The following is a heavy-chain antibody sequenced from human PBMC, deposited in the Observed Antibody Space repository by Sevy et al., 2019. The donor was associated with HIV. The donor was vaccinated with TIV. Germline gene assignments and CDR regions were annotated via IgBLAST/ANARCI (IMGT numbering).Heavy chain of an antibody. CDR3: ASELASGY. CDR2: INNDGSYT. V-gene: IGHV3-74*01. D-gene: IGHD5-12*01. J-gene: IGHJ4*02. Sequence: GGSLRLSCAVSGFTFRNYWMHWFRQAPGKGLVWVSRINNDGSYTNYADSVKGRFTISRDNTKNTLYLEMTSLRVEDTAVYYCASELASGYWGQGTLVTVSS. CDR1: GFTFRNYW.